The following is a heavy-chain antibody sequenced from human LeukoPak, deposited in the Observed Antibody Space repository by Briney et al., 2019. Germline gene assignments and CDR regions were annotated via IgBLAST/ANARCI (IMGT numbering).Heavy chain of an antibody. CDR1: GGSFSGYY. J-gene: IGHJ2*01. Sequence: KLSETLSLTCAVYGGSFSGYYWSWIRQPPGKGLEWIGEINHSGSTNYNPSLKSRVTISVDTSKNQLSLKLSSVTAADTAVYYCARRGAYCTNGVCPFDLWGRGALVTVSS. CDR3: ARRGAYCTNGVCPFDL. CDR2: INHSGST. V-gene: IGHV4-34*01. D-gene: IGHD2-8*01.